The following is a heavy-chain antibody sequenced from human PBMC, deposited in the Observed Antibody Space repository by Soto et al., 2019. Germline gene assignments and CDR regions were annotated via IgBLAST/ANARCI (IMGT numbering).Heavy chain of an antibody. CDR2: ISAYNGNT. CDR1: GYTFTSYG. D-gene: IGHD6-13*01. CDR3: AREEKSSSSWYRDYYYYYGMDV. V-gene: IGHV1-18*01. Sequence: QVPLVQSGAEVKKPGASVKVSCKASGYTFTSYGISWVRQAPGQGLEWMGWISAYNGNTNYAQKLQGRVTMTTDTSTSTAYMELRSLRSDDTAVYYCAREEKSSSSWYRDYYYYYGMDVWGQGTTVTVSS. J-gene: IGHJ6*02.